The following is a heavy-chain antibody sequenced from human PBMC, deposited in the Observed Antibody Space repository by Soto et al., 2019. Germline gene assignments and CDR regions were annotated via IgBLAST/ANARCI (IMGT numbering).Heavy chain of an antibody. CDR3: AKGSSGYYLYYYYGMDV. CDR2: ISWNSGSI. D-gene: IGHD3-22*01. J-gene: IGHJ6*02. Sequence: GGALRLSCAPSALTVDDYAMLWVRQSPGKGLEWASGISWNSGSIGYADSVKGRFTISRDNAKISLYLQMNSLRAEDTALYYCAKGSSGYYLYYYYGMDVWGQGTTVTVSS. V-gene: IGHV3-9*01. CDR1: ALTVDDYA.